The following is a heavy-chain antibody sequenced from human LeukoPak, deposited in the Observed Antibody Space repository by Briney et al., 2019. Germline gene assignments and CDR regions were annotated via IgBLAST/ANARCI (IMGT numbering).Heavy chain of an antibody. CDR2: ISAYNGNT. D-gene: IGHD2-21*02. CDR1: GYTFTSYG. J-gene: IGHJ4*02. Sequence: ASXKVSCKASGYTFTSYGISWVRQAPGQGVEWMGWISAYNGNTNYAQKLQGRVTMTTDTSTSTAYMELRSLRSDDTAVYYCARGGPYCGGDCPIDYWGQGTLVTVSS. CDR3: ARGGPYCGGDCPIDY. V-gene: IGHV1-18*01.